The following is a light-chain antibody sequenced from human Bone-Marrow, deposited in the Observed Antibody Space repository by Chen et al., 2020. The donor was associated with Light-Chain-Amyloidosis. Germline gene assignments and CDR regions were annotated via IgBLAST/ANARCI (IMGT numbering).Light chain of an antibody. V-gene: IGLV3-25*03. CDR3: QSADSSGTYGVI. CDR1: DLPTKY. CDR2: RDT. J-gene: IGLJ2*01. Sequence: SYELTQPPSVSVSPGQTASITCSGDDLPTKYAYWYQQNPGQAPVLVIHRDTERPSGISERFSGSSSGTTATLTISGVQAEDEADYHCQSADSSGTYGVIFGGGTKLTVL.